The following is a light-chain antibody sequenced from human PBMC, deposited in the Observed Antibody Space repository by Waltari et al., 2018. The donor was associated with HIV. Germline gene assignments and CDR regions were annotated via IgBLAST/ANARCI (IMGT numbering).Light chain of an antibody. CDR1: SANIGSYY. Sequence: QSVLTQPPSASGTPGQRVAISCSGSSANIGSYYVYWYQQLPGTTPKLLIFRNNQRPSGVPDRFSGSNSGTSASLVISGLRSEDEADYCCATWDDSLSGVVFGGGTRLTVL. J-gene: IGLJ2*01. CDR2: RNN. CDR3: ATWDDSLSGVV. V-gene: IGLV1-47*01.